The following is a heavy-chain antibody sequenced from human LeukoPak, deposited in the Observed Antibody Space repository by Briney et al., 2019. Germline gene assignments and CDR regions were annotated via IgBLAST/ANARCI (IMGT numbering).Heavy chain of an antibody. J-gene: IGHJ4*02. Sequence: PGGSLRLSCAVSGITLSNYAMSWVRQAPGKGLEWVAGISGSGGGTHYADSVKGRFTISRDNPKNTLYLQMNNLRAGDTAVYFCAKRGVVIRVILGGFHKEAYYFDSWGQGALVTVSS. CDR2: ISGSGGGT. V-gene: IGHV3-23*01. CDR1: GITLSNYA. D-gene: IGHD3-22*01. CDR3: AKRGVVIRVILGGFHKEAYYFDS.